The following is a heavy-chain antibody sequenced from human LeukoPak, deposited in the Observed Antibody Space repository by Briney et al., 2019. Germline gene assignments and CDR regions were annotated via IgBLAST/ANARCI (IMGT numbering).Heavy chain of an antibody. CDR3: ARAIHGSNLWFDP. CDR1: GGTFSSYA. Sequence: ASVKVSCKASGGTFSSYAISWVRQAPGQGLEWMGGIIPIFGTANYAQEFQGRVTITRDTSASTAYMELSSLRSEDMAVYYCARAIHGSNLWFDPWGQGTLVTVSS. J-gene: IGHJ5*02. V-gene: IGHV1-69*05. CDR2: IIPIFGTA. D-gene: IGHD3-10*01.